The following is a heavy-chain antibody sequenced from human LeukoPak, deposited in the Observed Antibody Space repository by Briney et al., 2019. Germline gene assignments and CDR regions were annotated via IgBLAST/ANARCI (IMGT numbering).Heavy chain of an antibody. J-gene: IGHJ5*02. V-gene: IGHV4-39*07. CDR1: GGSISSSSYY. CDR3: AREGFSSWYAGYNWFDP. D-gene: IGHD6-13*01. CDR2: IYYSGST. Sequence: PSETLSLTCTVSGGSISSSSYYWGWIRQPPGKGLEWIGSIYYSGSTYYNPSLKSRVTISVDTSKNQFSLKLSSVTAADTAVYYCAREGFSSWYAGYNWFDPWGQGTLVTVSS.